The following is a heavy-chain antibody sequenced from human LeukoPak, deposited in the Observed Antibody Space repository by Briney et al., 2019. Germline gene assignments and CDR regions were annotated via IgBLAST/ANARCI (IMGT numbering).Heavy chain of an antibody. V-gene: IGHV3-23*01. D-gene: IGHD3-10*01. CDR2: VSVYGGTT. J-gene: IGHJ4*02. CDR1: GFTFISYA. CDR3: AKELHGSGNYAFDY. Sequence: GGALRLSCAASGFTFISYAMSWVGQAPGKGVEWVSTVSVYGGTTHYADSVKGRFTIFRDNSKNTLYLQMNSMRPEDAAVYFCAKELHGSGNYAFDYWGQGTLVTVSS.